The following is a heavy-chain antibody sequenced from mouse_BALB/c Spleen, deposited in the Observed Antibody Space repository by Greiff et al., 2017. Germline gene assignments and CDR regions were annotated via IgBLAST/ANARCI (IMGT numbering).Heavy chain of an antibody. Sequence: EVKLMESGGGLVKPGGSLKLSCAASGFAFSSYDMSWVRQTPEKRLEWVAYISSGGGSTYYPDTVKGRFTISRDNAKNTLYLQMSSLKSEDTAMYYCARHEGLYFSMDYWGQGTSVTVSS. CDR3: ARHEGLYFSMDY. J-gene: IGHJ4*01. CDR1: GFAFSSYD. CDR2: ISSGGGST. V-gene: IGHV5-12-1*01.